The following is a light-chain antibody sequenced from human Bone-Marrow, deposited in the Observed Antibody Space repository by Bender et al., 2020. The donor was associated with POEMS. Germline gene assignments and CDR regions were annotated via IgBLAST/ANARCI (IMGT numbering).Light chain of an antibody. CDR3: SSYTSTSTV. CDR2: DVF. J-gene: IGLJ1*01. CDR1: SSDVGGYDY. V-gene: IGLV2-11*01. Sequence: QSALTQPRSVSGSPGQSVTISCTGTSSDVGGYDYVSWYQHHPDRAPKLMLYDVFKRPSGVPDRFSGSKSGNTASLTISGLRAEDEADYYCSSYTSTSTVFGAGTKVTVL.